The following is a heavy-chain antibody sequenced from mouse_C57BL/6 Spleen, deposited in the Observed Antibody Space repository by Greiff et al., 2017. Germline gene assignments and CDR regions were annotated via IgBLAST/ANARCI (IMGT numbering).Heavy chain of an antibody. CDR1: GFTFSDYG. V-gene: IGHV5-17*01. Sequence: EVKVVESGGGLVKPGGSLKLSCAASGFTFSDYGMHWVRQAPEKGLEWVAYISSGSSTIYYADTVKGRFTISRDNAKNTLFLQMTSLRSEDTAMYYCARNYYGSSSWFDYWGQGTTLTVSS. CDR2: ISSGSSTI. CDR3: ARNYYGSSSWFDY. D-gene: IGHD1-1*01. J-gene: IGHJ2*01.